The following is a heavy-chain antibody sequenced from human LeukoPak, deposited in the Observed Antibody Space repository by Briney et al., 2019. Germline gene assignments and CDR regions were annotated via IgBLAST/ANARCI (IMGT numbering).Heavy chain of an antibody. CDR2: ISSSSSYI. D-gene: IGHD2-15*01. Sequence: GGSLRLSCAASGFTFSSYSMNWVRQAPGKGLEWVSSISSSSSYIYYADSVKGRFTISRDNAKNSLYLQMNSLGAEDTAVYYCARDSQIGYCSGGSCYPYWGQGTLATVSS. CDR3: ARDSQIGYCSGGSCYPY. CDR1: GFTFSSYS. V-gene: IGHV3-21*01. J-gene: IGHJ4*02.